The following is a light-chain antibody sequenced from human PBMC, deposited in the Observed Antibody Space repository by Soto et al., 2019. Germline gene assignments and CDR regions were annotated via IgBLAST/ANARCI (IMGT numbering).Light chain of an antibody. J-gene: IGLJ2*01. CDR1: SSNIGNNY. Sequence: QSVLTQPPSVSAAPGQKVTISCSGSSSNIGNNYVSWYQQLPGTAPKLLIYDNNQRPSGIPDRFSGSKSGTSATLGITGLQTGDEADYYCGTWDSSLSAGVFGGGTKLPVL. CDR3: GTWDSSLSAGV. V-gene: IGLV1-51*01. CDR2: DNN.